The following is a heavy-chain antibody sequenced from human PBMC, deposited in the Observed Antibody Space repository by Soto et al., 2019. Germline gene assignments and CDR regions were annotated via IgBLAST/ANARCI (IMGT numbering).Heavy chain of an antibody. J-gene: IGHJ5*02. Sequence: EVQLLESGGGLVQPGESLRLSCAASGFTFSSYAMTWVRQAPGKGLEWVSSISGSGDYTYFAVSVKGRFTISRDNSKDTLYLQMSSPRVEETAIYYCAKDSRSHPQGWFDPWGQGTLVTVSS. CDR2: ISGSGDYT. V-gene: IGHV3-23*01. D-gene: IGHD2-15*01. CDR3: AKDSRSHPQGWFDP. CDR1: GFTFSSYA.